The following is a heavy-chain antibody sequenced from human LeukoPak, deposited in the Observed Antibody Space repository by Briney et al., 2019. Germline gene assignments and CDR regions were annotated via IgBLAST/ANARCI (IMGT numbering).Heavy chain of an antibody. CDR2: LSYDGSNK. D-gene: IGHD3-3*01. Sequence: GGSLRLSCAASGFTFSGSAMHWVRQAPGKGLEWVAVLSYDGSNKYYADSVKGRFTISRDNSKNTLYLQMNSLRAEDTAVYYCARPALEWLLYDAFDIWGQGTMVTVSS. V-gene: IGHV3-30*04. CDR1: GFTFSGSA. J-gene: IGHJ3*02. CDR3: ARPALEWLLYDAFDI.